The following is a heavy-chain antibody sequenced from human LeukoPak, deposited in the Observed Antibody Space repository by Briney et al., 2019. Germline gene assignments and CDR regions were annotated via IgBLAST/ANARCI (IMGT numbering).Heavy chain of an antibody. D-gene: IGHD6-6*01. CDR3: ARLPSIAARKTRNWFDP. CDR2: INHSGST. Sequence: SETLSLTCAVYGGSFSGDYWSWIRQPPGKGLEWIGEINHSGSTNYNPSLKSRVTISVDTSKNQFSLKLSSVTAADTAVYYCARLPSIAARKTRNWFDPWGQGTLVTVSS. J-gene: IGHJ5*02. CDR1: GGSFSGDY. V-gene: IGHV4-34*01.